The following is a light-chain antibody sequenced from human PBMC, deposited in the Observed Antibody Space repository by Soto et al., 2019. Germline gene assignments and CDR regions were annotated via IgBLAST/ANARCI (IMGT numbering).Light chain of an antibody. CDR1: QSVSSSY. Sequence: EIVLTQSPGTLSLSPGERATLSCRASQSVSSSYLAWYQQKPGQAPRLLIYGASSRATGIPDRFSGSGSRTDFTLTISRLEAEDFAVYYCQQYGRTFGQGTKVEIK. CDR3: QQYGRT. J-gene: IGKJ1*01. CDR2: GAS. V-gene: IGKV3-20*01.